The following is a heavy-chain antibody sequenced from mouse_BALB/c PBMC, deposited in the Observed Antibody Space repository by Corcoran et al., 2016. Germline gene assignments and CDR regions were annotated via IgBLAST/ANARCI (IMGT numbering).Heavy chain of an antibody. D-gene: IGHD1-1*02. CDR3: ARGGYYWYFDV. Sequence: RVKTGASVKISCKASGYSFTGYYMHGVKQSHGKSREWIGYISCYNGATSYNQKFKGKGTFTVDTSSSTAYMQFNSLTSEDSAVYDCARGGYYWYFDVWGAGTTVTVSA. J-gene: IGHJ1*01. CDR1: GYSFTGYY. CDR2: ISCYNGAT. V-gene: IGHV1S34*01.